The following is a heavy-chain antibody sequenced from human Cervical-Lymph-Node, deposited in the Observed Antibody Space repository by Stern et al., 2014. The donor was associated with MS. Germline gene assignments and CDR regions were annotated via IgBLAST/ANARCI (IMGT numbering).Heavy chain of an antibody. CDR2: IIPIIGTA. CDR3: ARDSRHYDTTYYFDS. CDR1: GGTFTSSA. D-gene: IGHD2/OR15-2a*01. J-gene: IGHJ4*02. Sequence: QVQLVQSGAEVKKPGSSVKVSCKASGGTFTSSAINWVRQAPGQGPEWMGGIIPIIGTANYAQKFQGRVTITADESTSTAYMELSSLRSEDTAVYYCARDSRHYDTTYYFDSWGQGTLVTVSS. V-gene: IGHV1-69*01.